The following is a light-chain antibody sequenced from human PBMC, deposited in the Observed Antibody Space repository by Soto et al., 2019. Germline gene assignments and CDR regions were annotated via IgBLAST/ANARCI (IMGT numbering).Light chain of an antibody. Sequence: QSVLTQPPSASATPGQRVIISCSGSRSNIGTNSVYWYQQFPGTAPRLLIYKNNQQPSGVPDPYSGSKSGTSASLAISGLRPEDEADYFCAAWDDTLRGEVMFGGGTKLTVL. CDR1: RSNIGTNS. J-gene: IGLJ3*02. CDR2: KNN. V-gene: IGLV1-47*01. CDR3: AAWDDTLRGEVM.